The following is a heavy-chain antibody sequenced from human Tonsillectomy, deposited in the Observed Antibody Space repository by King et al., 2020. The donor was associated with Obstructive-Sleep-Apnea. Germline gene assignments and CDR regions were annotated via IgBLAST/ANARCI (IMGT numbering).Heavy chain of an antibody. J-gene: IGHJ6*02. D-gene: IGHD6-13*01. Sequence: VQLVESGGGLVKPGGSLRLSCAASGFTFSDYYMSWIRQAPGKGLEWVSYISSSGSTINYADSVKGRFTITRDNDKKALYLQMNSLSAVDTAVYYCARDLAPSSSLYYYYAMDVWGQGTTVIVSS. CDR3: ARDLAPSSSLYYYYAMDV. V-gene: IGHV3-11*01. CDR2: ISSSGSTI. CDR1: GFTFSDYY.